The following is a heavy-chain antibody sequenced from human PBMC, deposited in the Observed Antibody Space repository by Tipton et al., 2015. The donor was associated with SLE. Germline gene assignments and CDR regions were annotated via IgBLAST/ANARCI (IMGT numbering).Heavy chain of an antibody. Sequence: TLSLTCTVSGGSIRSSRHFWGWIRQPPGKGLEWIGVLYYSGNTYYNPSLKSPVTLSIDTSKNQFSLKMRPVTAADTAVYFCARQRGYYDGTPFPPWNFDLWGRGTQVTVSS. V-gene: IGHV4-39*07. CDR1: GGSIRSSRHF. CDR2: LYYSGNT. CDR3: ARQRGYYDGTPFPPWNFDL. D-gene: IGHD3-16*01. J-gene: IGHJ2*01.